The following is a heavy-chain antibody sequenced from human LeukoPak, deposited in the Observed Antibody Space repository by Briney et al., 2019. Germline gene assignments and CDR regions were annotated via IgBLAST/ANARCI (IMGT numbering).Heavy chain of an antibody. J-gene: IGHJ6*02. CDR2: ISYDGSNK. D-gene: IGHD3-10*01. V-gene: IGHV3-30*04. Sequence: QAGGSLRLSCAASGFTFSSYAMHWVRQAPGKGLEWVAVISYDGSNKYYADSVKGRFTISRDNSKNTLYLQMYSLRAEDTSVYYCARDPRSGGPSYYGMEVWGQGTTVTVSS. CDR3: ARDPRSGGPSYYGMEV. CDR1: GFTFSSYA.